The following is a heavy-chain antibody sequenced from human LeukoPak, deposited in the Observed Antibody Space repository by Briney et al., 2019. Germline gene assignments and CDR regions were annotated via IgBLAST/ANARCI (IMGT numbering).Heavy chain of an antibody. J-gene: IGHJ4*02. V-gene: IGHV4-39*07. CDR2: IYYSGST. Sequence: SETLSLTCTVSGGSISSSTYYWGWIRQPPGKGLEWIGSIYYSGSTYYNPSLKSRVTISVDTSKNQFSLKLSSVTAADTAVYYCASGRLTRRAFDYWGQGTLVTVSS. CDR1: GGSISSSTYY. D-gene: IGHD5-12*01. CDR3: ASGRLTRRAFDY.